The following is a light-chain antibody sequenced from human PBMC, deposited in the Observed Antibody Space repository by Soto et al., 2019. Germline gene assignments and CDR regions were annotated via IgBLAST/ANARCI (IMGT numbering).Light chain of an antibody. V-gene: IGKV1-39*01. CDR3: QQSYSTPRT. J-gene: IGKJ1*01. CDR1: QSISSY. Sequence: DIQMTQSPSSLSASVGDRVTITCRASQSISSYLNXXQXKPGKAPKLLVYAASSLQSGVPSRFSGSGSGTDFTLTISSLQPEDFATYYCQQSYSTPRTFGQGTKVDIK. CDR2: AAS.